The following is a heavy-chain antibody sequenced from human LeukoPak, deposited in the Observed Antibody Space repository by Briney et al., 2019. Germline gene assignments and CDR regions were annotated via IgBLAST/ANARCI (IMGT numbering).Heavy chain of an antibody. D-gene: IGHD2-21*01. J-gene: IGHJ4*02. V-gene: IGHV4-4*07. Sequence: PSETLSLTCKVSGGSISGYYWSWIRQPAGKGLEWIGRLDSSGSTNYNSSPKSRVTMSIDRSQFSLRLTSVTAADTAIYYCARGTSCGSKCFFDYWGQGILVTVSS. CDR2: LDSSGST. CDR1: GGSISGYY. CDR3: ARGTSCGSKCFFDY.